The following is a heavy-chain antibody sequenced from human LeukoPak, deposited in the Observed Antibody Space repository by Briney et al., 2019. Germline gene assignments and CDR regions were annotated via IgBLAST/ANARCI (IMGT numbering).Heavy chain of an antibody. D-gene: IGHD3-22*01. CDR1: GFTFSSYA. V-gene: IGHV3-7*01. CDR2: IKQDGSAK. Sequence: GGSLRLSCAASGFTFSSYAMSWVRQAPGKGLEWVANIKQDGSAKYYVDSVKGRFTISRDNARNSLYLEMNNLRAEDTAIYYCATSYDSSGNNWGQGTLVTVSS. J-gene: IGHJ4*02. CDR3: ATSYDSSGNN.